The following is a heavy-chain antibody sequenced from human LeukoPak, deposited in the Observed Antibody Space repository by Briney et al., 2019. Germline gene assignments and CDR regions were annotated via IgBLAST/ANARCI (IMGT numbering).Heavy chain of an antibody. J-gene: IGHJ4*02. CDR2: IYQSGSV. Sequence: SETLSLTCTVSGYSISSYYWGWIRQPPGKGLQWIGTIYQSGSVFYNPSLKSRVTISVDTSNNQFSLKLSSVTAADTAVYYCARYTTSRFDYWGQGTLVTVSS. D-gene: IGHD2-2*01. CDR3: ARYTTSRFDY. V-gene: IGHV4-38-2*02. CDR1: GYSISSYY.